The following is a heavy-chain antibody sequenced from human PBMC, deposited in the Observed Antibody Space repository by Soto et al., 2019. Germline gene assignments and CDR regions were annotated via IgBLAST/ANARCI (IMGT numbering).Heavy chain of an antibody. Sequence: QVQLVQSGAEVKKPGSSVKVSCKASGGTFSSYAISWVRQAPGQGLEWMGGIIPIFGTANYAQKFQGRVTITADESTSTAYMDLSSLRSEDTAVYYCARRRCSGGSCYSDSGIDVWGQGTTVTVSS. CDR1: GGTFSSYA. D-gene: IGHD2-15*01. CDR3: ARRRCSGGSCYSDSGIDV. V-gene: IGHV1-69*01. J-gene: IGHJ6*02. CDR2: IIPIFGTA.